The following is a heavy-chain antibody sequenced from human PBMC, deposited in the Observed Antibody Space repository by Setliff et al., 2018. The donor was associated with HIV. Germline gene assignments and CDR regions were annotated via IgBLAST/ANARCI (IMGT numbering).Heavy chain of an antibody. CDR3: ARQGNIVVVTSFDY. D-gene: IGHD2-21*02. CDR1: GGSISTGGYY. V-gene: IGHV4-39*07. J-gene: IGHJ4*02. CDR2: VDYTGST. Sequence: SETLSLTCTVSGGSISTGGYYWSWIRQQPGKGLEWVGNVDYTGSTYYNPSLKSRVTISVDTSKNQFSLRLNSVTAADTAVYYCARQGNIVVVTSFDYWGQGTLVTVSS.